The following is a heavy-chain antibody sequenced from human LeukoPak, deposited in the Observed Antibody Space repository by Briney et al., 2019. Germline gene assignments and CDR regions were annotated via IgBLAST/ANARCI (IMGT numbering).Heavy chain of an antibody. CDR3: ARAHCSGGSCYRRSGFDP. D-gene: IGHD2-15*01. Sequence: GRSLRLSCAASGFTFSSYAMHWVRQAPGKGLEWVAIISYGGSNKYYADSVKGRFTISRDNSKNTLYLQMDSLRTEDTAVYYCARAHCSGGSCYRRSGFDPWGQGTLVTVSS. V-gene: IGHV3-30*04. CDR2: ISYGGSNK. J-gene: IGHJ5*02. CDR1: GFTFSSYA.